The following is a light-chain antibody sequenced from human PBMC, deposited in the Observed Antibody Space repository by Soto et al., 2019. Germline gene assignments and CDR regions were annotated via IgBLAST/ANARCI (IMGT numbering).Light chain of an antibody. CDR1: SSNVGSYNL. CDR2: EVS. V-gene: IGLV2-23*02. Sequence: ALTQPASVSGSPGQSSTISCTGTSSNVGSYNLVSWYQQHPGKAPKLMIYEVSKRPSGVSNRFSGSKSGNTASLTISGLQAEDEADYHCCSYAGSYTYVFGPGTKVTVL. J-gene: IGLJ1*01. CDR3: CSYAGSYTYV.